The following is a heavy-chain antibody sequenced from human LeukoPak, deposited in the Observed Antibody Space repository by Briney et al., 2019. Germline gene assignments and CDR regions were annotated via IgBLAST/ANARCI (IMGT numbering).Heavy chain of an antibody. J-gene: IGHJ4*02. D-gene: IGHD3-10*01. CDR1: GGSFSGYY. CDR2: INHSGST. Sequence: SETLSLTCAVYGGSFSGYYWSWIRQPPGKGLEWIGEINHSGSTNYNPSLKSRVTISVDTSKNQFSLKLSSVTAADTAVYYCARVIVWFGESVFDYWGQGTLVTVS. CDR3: ARVIVWFGESVFDY. V-gene: IGHV4-34*01.